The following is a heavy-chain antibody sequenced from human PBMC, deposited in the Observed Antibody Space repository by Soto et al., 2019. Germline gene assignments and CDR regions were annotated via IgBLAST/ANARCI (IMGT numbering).Heavy chain of an antibody. D-gene: IGHD3-10*01. J-gene: IGHJ6*02. V-gene: IGHV1-18*01. CDR3: TKSGYYFGSGSPQDYYYGMDV. Sequence: ASVKFSCKTSGYAFLSYGISWVRQAPGQGLEWMGWISPYNGNTNYAQNFQGRVTMTTDTSTSTAYMEVRSLRSDDTAVYYCTKSGYYFGSGSPQDYYYGMDVWGQGTTVTVSS. CDR2: ISPYNGNT. CDR1: GYAFLSYG.